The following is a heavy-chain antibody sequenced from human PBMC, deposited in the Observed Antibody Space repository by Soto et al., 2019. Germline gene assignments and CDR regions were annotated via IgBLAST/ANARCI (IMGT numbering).Heavy chain of an antibody. CDR2: MNPGSGDT. V-gene: IGHV1-8*01. Sequence: ASVKVSCKASGYIFTNNDVSWVRQATGQGLEWMGWMNPGSGDTGYAQKFQGRVTMTRNISIATAYMELSSLRADDTAIYYCARMASFGSLNWFDPWGQGTLVTSPQ. D-gene: IGHD5-18*01. CDR3: ARMASFGSLNWFDP. CDR1: GYIFTNND. J-gene: IGHJ5*02.